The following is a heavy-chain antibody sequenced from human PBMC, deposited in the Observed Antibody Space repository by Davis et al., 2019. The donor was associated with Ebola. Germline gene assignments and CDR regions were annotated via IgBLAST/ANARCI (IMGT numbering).Heavy chain of an antibody. V-gene: IGHV3-48*02. J-gene: IGHJ4*02. CDR3: VRDYLFACDS. CDR2: INTRGDAR. Sequence: PGGFLRLSCVTSGFTFTSYSFNWIRQTPGKGLEWIAHINTRGDARVYADSVRGRFTISRDDAANSLSLQMDSPKHEDTALYYCVRDYLFACDSWGQGTPVTVSS. D-gene: IGHD3-10*02. CDR1: GFTFTSYS.